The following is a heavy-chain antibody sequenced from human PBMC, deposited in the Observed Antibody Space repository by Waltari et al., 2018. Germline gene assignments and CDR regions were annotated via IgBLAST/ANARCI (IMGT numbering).Heavy chain of an antibody. V-gene: IGHV4-34*01. D-gene: IGHD4-17*01. CDR2: INHAGIT. Sequence: QVQLQQWCAGLLMPSETLSLTCAVYGASFSGYHWTWIRQPPGKGLEWIAEINHAGITNYNPSLKSRVTMSVDTSKNQFSLKMTSVTAADTAMYYCARGLSTVARFDYWGQGTLVTVSS. CDR1: GASFSGYH. CDR3: ARGLSTVARFDY. J-gene: IGHJ4*02.